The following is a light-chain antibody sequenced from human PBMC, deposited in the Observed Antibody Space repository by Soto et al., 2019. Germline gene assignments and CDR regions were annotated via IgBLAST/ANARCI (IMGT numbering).Light chain of an antibody. V-gene: IGLV1-40*01. Sequence: QLVLTQPPSVSGAPGQRVTISCTGTSSYIGAGYDVHWYQQLPGTAPKLLIYGNSNRPSGVPDRFSGSKSGTSVSLAITGLQAEDEADYYGQSYDSSLSGSGFGGGTKLTVL. CDR2: GNS. CDR3: QSYDSSLSGSG. J-gene: IGLJ3*02. CDR1: SSYIGAGYD.